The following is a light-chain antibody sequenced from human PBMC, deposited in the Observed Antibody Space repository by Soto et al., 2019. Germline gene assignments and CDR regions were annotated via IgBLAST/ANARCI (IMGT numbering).Light chain of an antibody. Sequence: DIQMTQSPSTLSASVGDRVTITCRASQSISTSLAWYQQKPGKAPKVLIYKASSLELGVPSRFSGSGSGTEFTLTISSLQPDDFATYYCQHCDSYWTFGQGTKVEIK. CDR1: QSISTS. CDR3: QHCDSYWT. J-gene: IGKJ1*01. CDR2: KAS. V-gene: IGKV1-5*03.